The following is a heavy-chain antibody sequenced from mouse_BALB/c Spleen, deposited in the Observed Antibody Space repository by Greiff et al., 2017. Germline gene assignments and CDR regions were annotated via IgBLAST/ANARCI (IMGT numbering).Heavy chain of an antibody. D-gene: IGHD1-1*01. CDR1: GFTFSNYW. CDR3: TRGITTVVAKGAYYFDY. Sequence: DVMLVESGGGLVQPGGSMKLSCVASGFTFSNYWMNWVRQSPEKGLEWVAEIRLKSNNYATHYAESVKGRFTISRDDSKSSVYLQMNNLRAEDTGIYYCTRGITTVVAKGAYYFDYWGQGTTLTVSS. V-gene: IGHV6-6*02. CDR2: IRLKSNNYAT. J-gene: IGHJ2*01.